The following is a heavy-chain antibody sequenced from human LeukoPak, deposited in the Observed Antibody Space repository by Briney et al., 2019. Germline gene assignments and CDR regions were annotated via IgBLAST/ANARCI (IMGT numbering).Heavy chain of an antibody. D-gene: IGHD6-19*01. J-gene: IGHJ4*02. CDR2: IYYSGST. CDR1: GGSISSSSYY. Sequence: SETLSLTCTVSGGSISSSSYYWGWIRQPPGKGLEWIGSIYYSGSTYYNPSLKSRVTISVDTSKNQFSLKLGSVTAADTAVYYCARRNSGWYEHIDYWGQGTLVTVSS. CDR3: ARRNSGWYEHIDY. V-gene: IGHV4-39*01.